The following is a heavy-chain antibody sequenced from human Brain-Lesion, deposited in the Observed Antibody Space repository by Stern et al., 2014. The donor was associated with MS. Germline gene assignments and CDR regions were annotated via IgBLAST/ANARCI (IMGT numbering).Heavy chain of an antibody. Sequence: EVQLLESGGGLIEPGRSLTLSCTASGFSFGDYAINWIRQAPGKGLEWVGFIRSKVYGGAAEYAASVKGRFAISRDDSKSIAYLQVNGLKTEDTAVYYCTRDRLDYGYSYFDYWGQGTLVTVSS. CDR2: IRSKVYGGAA. J-gene: IGHJ4*02. CDR1: GFSFGDYA. V-gene: IGHV3-49*03. D-gene: IGHD4-17*01. CDR3: TRDRLDYGYSYFDY.